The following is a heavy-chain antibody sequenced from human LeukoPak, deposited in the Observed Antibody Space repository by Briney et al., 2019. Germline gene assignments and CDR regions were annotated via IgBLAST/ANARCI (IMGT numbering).Heavy chain of an antibody. CDR2: IIPILTEI. Sequence: GASVKVSCKASEGTFSTYDINWVRLAPGQGLEWMGRIIPILTEIKYAQKFQGRVTISADKYTGTAYMELGRLRSEDTAVYYCARSGAKYYDYVWGNYRPNDAFDVWGQGTVVTVSS. V-gene: IGHV1-69*04. CDR1: EGTFSTYD. D-gene: IGHD3-16*02. CDR3: ARSGAKYYDYVWGNYRPNDAFDV. J-gene: IGHJ3*01.